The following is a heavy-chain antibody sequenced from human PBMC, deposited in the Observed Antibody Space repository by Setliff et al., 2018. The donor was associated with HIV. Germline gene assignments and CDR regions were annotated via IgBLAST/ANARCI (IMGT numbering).Heavy chain of an antibody. V-gene: IGHV3-7*01. CDR3: ARDSTGADYGDYADMDV. J-gene: IGHJ6*03. D-gene: IGHD4-17*01. CDR1: RFDFNNYW. CDR2: IGQDGSEK. Sequence: LRLSCAASRFDFNNYWMCWVRQAPGKGLEWVANIGQDGSEKNYADSVKGRFTISRDNAKNSLYLQMNSLRAEDTAVYYCARDSTGADYGDYADMDVWGKGTTVTVSS.